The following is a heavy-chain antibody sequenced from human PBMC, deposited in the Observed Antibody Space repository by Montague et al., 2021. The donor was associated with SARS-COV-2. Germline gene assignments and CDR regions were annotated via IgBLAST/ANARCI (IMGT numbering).Heavy chain of an antibody. Sequence: SETLSLTCTVSGGSISSYYWSWIRQPPGKGLEWIGYIYYSGSTNXNPSLKSRVTILVDTSKNQFSLKLSSVTAADTAVYYCVRAGSGSYSFYYYYGMDVWGQGTAVTVSS. CDR2: IYYSGST. CDR1: GGSISSYY. CDR3: VRAGSGSYSFYYYYGMDV. V-gene: IGHV4-59*08. D-gene: IGHD3-10*01. J-gene: IGHJ6*02.